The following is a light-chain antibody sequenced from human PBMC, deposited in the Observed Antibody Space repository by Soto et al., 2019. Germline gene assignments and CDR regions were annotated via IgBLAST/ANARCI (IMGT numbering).Light chain of an antibody. Sequence: QSALTQPASVSGSPGQSITISCTGTSSDVGGYNYVSWYQQHPGKAPKLMIYEVSNRPSGVSNRFSGSKSGSTASLTISGLQAEDEADYYCSSYTSRSTLDYVFGSGTKLTVL. CDR1: SSDVGGYNY. J-gene: IGLJ1*01. CDR3: SSYTSRSTLDYV. V-gene: IGLV2-14*01. CDR2: EVS.